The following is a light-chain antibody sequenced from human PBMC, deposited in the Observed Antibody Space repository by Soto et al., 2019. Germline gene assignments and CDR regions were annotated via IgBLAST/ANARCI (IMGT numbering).Light chain of an antibody. CDR3: QQCETFPRT. CDR2: DAT. CDR1: QSVSSW. V-gene: IGKV1-5*01. J-gene: IGKJ1*01. Sequence: DIQMNQSPPSLSASVGDTVTVTCRASQSVSSWLAWYQQKPGKAPKLLIYDATALQRGVPSRFSGSGSGTKFTLTITSLQPEDIASYYCQQCETFPRTFGQGTKVDIK.